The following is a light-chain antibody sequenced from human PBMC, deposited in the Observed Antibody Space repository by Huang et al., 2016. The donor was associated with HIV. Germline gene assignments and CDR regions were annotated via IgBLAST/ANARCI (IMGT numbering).Light chain of an antibody. CDR3: QQYYVAPMYT. Sequence: DIQMTQSPSSLSASVGDRVTITCRVSHDISNSLAWYQQKLGKAPKLLVYDASKLESGVPARFSGWGSGTDYTLTINSLQPEDFATYYCQQYYVAPMYTFGQGTKLEIK. V-gene: IGKV1-NL1*01. J-gene: IGKJ2*01. CDR2: DAS. CDR1: HDISNS.